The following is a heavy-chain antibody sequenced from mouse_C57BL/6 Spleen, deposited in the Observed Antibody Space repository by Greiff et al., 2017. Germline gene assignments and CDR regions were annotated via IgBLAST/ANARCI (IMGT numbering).Heavy chain of an antibody. CDR1: GYSITSGYY. D-gene: IGHD4-1*01. J-gene: IGHJ2*01. V-gene: IGHV3-6*01. CDR3: AREGVTGTRDYFDY. Sequence: ESGPGLVKPSQSLSLTCSVTGYSITSGYYWNWIRQFPGNKLEWMGYISYDGSNNYNPSLKNRISITRDTSKNQFFLKLNSVTTEDTATYYCAREGVTGTRDYFDYWGQGTTLTVSS. CDR2: ISYDGSN.